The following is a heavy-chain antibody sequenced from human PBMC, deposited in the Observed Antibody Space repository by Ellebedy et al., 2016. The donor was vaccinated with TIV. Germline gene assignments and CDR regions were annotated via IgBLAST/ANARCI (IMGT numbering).Heavy chain of an antibody. Sequence: PGGSLRLSCAASGFTFSTYNMNWVRQAPGKGLEWVSSISGDSSYIYNADPLKGRFTISRDNAKNSLYLQINSLRAEDTAVYYCARDMGYTSGWHYFDYWGQGTLVTVSS. D-gene: IGHD6-19*01. CDR3: ARDMGYTSGWHYFDY. V-gene: IGHV3-21*04. J-gene: IGHJ4*02. CDR1: GFTFSTYN. CDR2: ISGDSSYI.